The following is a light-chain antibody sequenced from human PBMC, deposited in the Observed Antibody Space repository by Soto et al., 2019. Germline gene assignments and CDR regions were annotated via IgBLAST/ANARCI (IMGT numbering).Light chain of an antibody. CDR3: QQTYSNPRT. CDR2: ASS. CDR1: QSISIY. J-gene: IGKJ1*01. V-gene: IGKV1-39*01. Sequence: DIQMTHPPSSLSASVCDRLAMTPRTSQSISIYLNWYQQIPGKAPKLLIYASSNLHTGVPSRFSGSASGTDFTLTISSLQPEDSATYYCQQTYSNPRTFGQGTKVDIK.